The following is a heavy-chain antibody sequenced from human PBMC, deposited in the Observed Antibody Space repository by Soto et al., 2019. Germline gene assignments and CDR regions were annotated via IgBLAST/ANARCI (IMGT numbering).Heavy chain of an antibody. CDR1: GFTFSSYA. CDR2: ISGSGGST. D-gene: IGHD2-8*01. V-gene: IGHV3-23*01. Sequence: GGSLRLSCAASGFTFSSYAMSWVRQAPGKGLEWVSAISGSGGSTYYADSVKGRFTISRDNSKNTLYLQMNSLRAEDTAVYYCAKVARSICTNGVCLYYYYGMDVWGQGTTVTVSS. CDR3: AKVARSICTNGVCLYYYYGMDV. J-gene: IGHJ6*02.